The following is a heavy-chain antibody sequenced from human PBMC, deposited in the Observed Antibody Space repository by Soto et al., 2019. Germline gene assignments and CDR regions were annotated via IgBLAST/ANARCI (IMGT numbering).Heavy chain of an antibody. CDR1: GFTFSDYY. J-gene: IGHJ5*02. D-gene: IGHD3-3*01. Sequence: GGSLRLSCAASGFTFSDYYMSWIRQAPGKGLEWVSYISSSSSYTNYADSVKGRFTISRDNAKNSLYLQMNSLRAEDTAVYYCARGGYYDFWSGLNWFDPWGQGTLVTVSS. V-gene: IGHV3-11*06. CDR3: ARGGYYDFWSGLNWFDP. CDR2: ISSSSSYT.